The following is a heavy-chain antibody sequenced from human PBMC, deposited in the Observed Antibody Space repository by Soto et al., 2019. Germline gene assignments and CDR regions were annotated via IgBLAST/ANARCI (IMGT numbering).Heavy chain of an antibody. D-gene: IGHD3-22*01. Sequence: GESLKISCKGSGYSFTSYWIGWVRQMPGKGLGWMGIIYPGDSDTRYSPSFQGQVTISADKSISTAYLQWSSLKASDTAMYYCARLGAGVSLYYDSSGYPALDYWGQGALVT. V-gene: IGHV5-51*01. J-gene: IGHJ4*02. CDR1: GYSFTSYW. CDR3: ARLGAGVSLYYDSSGYPALDY. CDR2: IYPGDSDT.